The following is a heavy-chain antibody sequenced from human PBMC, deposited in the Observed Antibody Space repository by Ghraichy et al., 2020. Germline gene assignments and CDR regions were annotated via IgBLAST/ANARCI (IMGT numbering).Heavy chain of an antibody. Sequence: GGSLRLSCAASGFTFTNYRMRWVRQTPGRGLEWVANLNIDGTTVNYADSVKGRFTISRDNAKNTMYLQMISLTVEDTAVYYCVRSYKDDFQHFDYWGQGTLVTVSS. V-gene: IGHV3-74*01. CDR1: GFTFTNYR. CDR3: VRSYKDDFQHFDY. D-gene: IGHD1-1*01. CDR2: LNIDGTTV. J-gene: IGHJ4*02.